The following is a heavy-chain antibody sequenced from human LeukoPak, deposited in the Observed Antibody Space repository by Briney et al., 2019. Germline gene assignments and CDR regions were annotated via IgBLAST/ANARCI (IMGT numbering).Heavy chain of an antibody. Sequence: SETLSLTCTVSGGSISSYYWSWIRQPAGKGPEWIGRIYTSGSTNYNPSLKSRVAMSVDTSKNQFSLKLSSVTAADTAVYYCARARFDYGDYPYNWFDPWGQGTLVTVSS. D-gene: IGHD4-17*01. CDR3: ARARFDYGDYPYNWFDP. CDR1: GGSISSYY. CDR2: IYTSGST. V-gene: IGHV4-4*07. J-gene: IGHJ5*02.